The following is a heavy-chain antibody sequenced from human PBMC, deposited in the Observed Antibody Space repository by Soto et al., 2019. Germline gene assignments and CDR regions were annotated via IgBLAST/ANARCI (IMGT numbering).Heavy chain of an antibody. Sequence: EVQLVESGGDLVQRGGSLKLSCTGLGFNFSGSALHWVRQPSGKGLEWVGRIRGRAKKYATSYATSVRGRFYLSRDDSKNTAFLQMNSLRDEDTGVYFCCGRGGESLQDIWGQGTLVTVSS. CDR2: IRGRAKKYAT. V-gene: IGHV3-73*01. CDR1: GFNFSGSA. CDR3: CGRGGESLQDI. D-gene: IGHD4-17*01. J-gene: IGHJ4*02.